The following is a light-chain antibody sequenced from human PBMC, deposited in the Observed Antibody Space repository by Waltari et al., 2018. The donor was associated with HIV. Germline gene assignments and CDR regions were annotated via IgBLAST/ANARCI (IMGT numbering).Light chain of an antibody. CDR3: CSYAGSSTLV. J-gene: IGLJ3*02. CDR2: EVR. Sequence: QSALTQPASVSGSPGQSITISCTGTSSNIGPYNLVSWHQQHPGKAPKTLIYEVRRRPSGVSNRFSGSKSGNTASLTISGLQAEDEADYYCCSYAGSSTLVFGGGTKVTVL. V-gene: IGLV2-23*02. CDR1: SSNIGPYNL.